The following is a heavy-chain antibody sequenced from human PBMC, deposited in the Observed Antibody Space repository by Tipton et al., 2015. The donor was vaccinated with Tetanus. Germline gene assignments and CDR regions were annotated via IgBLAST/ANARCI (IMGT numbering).Heavy chain of an antibody. D-gene: IGHD6-19*01. CDR3: ARDRNPPMGAVAGTFAC. Sequence: SLRLSCAASGFTFSDYYMSWIRQAPGKGLEWVSYISSSGSTIYYADSVKSRFTISRNNAKNSLYLQMNSLSAEDTTVYYCARDRNPPMGAVAGTFACWGQGSLVTVS. CDR1: GFTFSDYY. J-gene: IGHJ4*02. V-gene: IGHV3-11*01. CDR2: ISSSGSTI.